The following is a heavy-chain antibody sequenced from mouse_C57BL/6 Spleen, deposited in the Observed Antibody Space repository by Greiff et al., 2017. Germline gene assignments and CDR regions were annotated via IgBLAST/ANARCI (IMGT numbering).Heavy chain of an antibody. D-gene: IGHD1-2*01. V-gene: IGHV6-3*01. CDR3: TDGVAWFAY. CDR1: GFTFSNYW. Sequence: EVQVLESGGGLVQPGGSLKLSCVASGFTFSNYWMNWVRQSPAQGLEWVAQIRLKSGNYATHYAVSVKGRFTISRDDSKRSVYLKMNNLRAEDTGIYYCTDGVAWFAYWGQGTLVTVSA. CDR2: IRLKSGNYAT. J-gene: IGHJ3*01.